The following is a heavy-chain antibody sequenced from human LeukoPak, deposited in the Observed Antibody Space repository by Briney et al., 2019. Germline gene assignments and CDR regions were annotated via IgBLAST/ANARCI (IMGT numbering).Heavy chain of an antibody. J-gene: IGHJ4*02. D-gene: IGHD3-10*01. CDR2: IYYSGST. CDR1: GGSISSYY. CDR3: ARDLGGEFLFDY. V-gene: IGHV4-39*07. Sequence: SETLSLTCTVSGGSISSYYWSWIRQPPGKGLEWIGSIYYSGSTYYNPSLKSRVTISVDTSKNQFSLKLSSVTAADTAVYYCARDLGGEFLFDYWGQGTLVTVSS.